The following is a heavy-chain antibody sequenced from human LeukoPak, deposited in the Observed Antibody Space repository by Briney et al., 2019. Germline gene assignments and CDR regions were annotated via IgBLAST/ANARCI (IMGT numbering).Heavy chain of an antibody. CDR1: GYTFTVYY. Sequence: ASVKVSCKTSGYTFTVYYMHWVRQAPGQGLEWMGIINPSGGSTSYAQKFQGRVTMTRDTSTSTVYMELSSLRSEDTAVYYCARDSGEGNWFDPWGQGTLITVSS. CDR2: INPSGGST. D-gene: IGHD4-17*01. J-gene: IGHJ5*02. V-gene: IGHV1-46*01. CDR3: ARDSGEGNWFDP.